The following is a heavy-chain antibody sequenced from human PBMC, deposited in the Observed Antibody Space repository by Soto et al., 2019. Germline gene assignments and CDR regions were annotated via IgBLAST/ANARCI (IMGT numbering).Heavy chain of an antibody. J-gene: IGHJ5*01. Sequence: GGSLRLSCAASGFTFSSYAMSWVRQAPGKGLEWVAAIGSGGDTYYPDSVKGRFTISRENGNNSFYLQMNNLRAEDTALYYCARGRPSYGQDSWGQGTLVTVS. V-gene: IGHV3-13*01. D-gene: IGHD5-18*01. CDR3: ARGRPSYGQDS. CDR1: GFTFSSYA. CDR2: IGSGGDT.